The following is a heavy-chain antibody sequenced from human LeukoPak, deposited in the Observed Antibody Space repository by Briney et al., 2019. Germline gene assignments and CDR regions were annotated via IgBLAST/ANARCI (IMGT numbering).Heavy chain of an antibody. J-gene: IGHJ6*02. CDR2: INPNSGGT. CDR3: ARDGIVVVPAAVYYYYYYGMDV. Sequence: ASVKVSCKASGGTFSSYAISWVRQAPGQGLEWMGWINPNSGGTNYAQKFQGRVTMTRDTSISTAYMELSRLRSDDTAVYYCARDGIVVVPAAVYYYYYYGMDVWGQGTTVTVSS. CDR1: GGTFSSYA. V-gene: IGHV1-2*02. D-gene: IGHD2-2*01.